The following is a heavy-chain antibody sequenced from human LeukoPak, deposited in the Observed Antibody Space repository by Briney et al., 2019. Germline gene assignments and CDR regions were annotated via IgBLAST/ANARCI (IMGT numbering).Heavy chain of an antibody. CDR1: GGSFSGYY. V-gene: IGHV4-34*01. Sequence: SETLSLTCAVYGGSFSGYYWSWIRQPPGKGLEWIGEINHSGSTNYNPSLKSRVTISIDTSKNQFSLKLTSVTAADTAVYYCARRGYSYGYGRGFDYWGQRTLVTVSS. CDR2: INHSGST. J-gene: IGHJ4*02. D-gene: IGHD5-18*01. CDR3: ARRGYSYGYGRGFDY.